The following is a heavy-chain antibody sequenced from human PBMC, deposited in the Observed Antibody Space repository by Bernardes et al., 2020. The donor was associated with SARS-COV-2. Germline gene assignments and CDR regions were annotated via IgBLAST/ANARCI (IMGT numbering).Heavy chain of an antibody. Sequence: GGALRLSCGASGFPLSSYTMNWVRQAPGEGVGGISSISPSSSYISYSDSVRGRFTISRDNAKNSVSLQMNSLRAEDTAVYYCARVDFSNLYYFDYWGQGTLVTVSS. CDR2: ISPSSSYI. D-gene: IGHD4-4*01. J-gene: IGHJ4*02. V-gene: IGHV3-21*06. CDR1: GFPLSSYT. CDR3: ARVDFSNLYYFDY.